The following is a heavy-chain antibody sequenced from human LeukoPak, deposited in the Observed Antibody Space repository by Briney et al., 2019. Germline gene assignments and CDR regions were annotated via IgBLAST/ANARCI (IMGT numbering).Heavy chain of an antibody. D-gene: IGHD1-26*01. CDR2: ISYDGSNK. CDR3: AREPLAWELILDY. CDR1: GFTFSSYA. V-gene: IGHV3-30-3*01. J-gene: IGHJ4*02. Sequence: GGSLRLSCAASGFTFSSYAMHWVRQAPGKGLEWVAVISYDGSNKYYADSVKGRFTISRDNSKNTLYLQMNSLRAEDTAVYYCAREPLAWELILDYWGQGTLVTVSS.